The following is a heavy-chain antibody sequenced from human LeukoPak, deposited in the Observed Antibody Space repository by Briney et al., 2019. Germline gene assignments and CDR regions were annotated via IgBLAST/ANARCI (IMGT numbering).Heavy chain of an antibody. D-gene: IGHD6-19*01. CDR1: GCTISRYG. Sequence: GRTLRLSCAASGCTISRYGMHWVRQPPGKGLEWVADISYDGSKKTYADSVKGRFTISRDNSKNTLNLQMTSLRAEDTAVYYCARVSEDYSSGWYEEYFQYGGQGTLVIVSS. J-gene: IGHJ1*01. CDR3: ARVSEDYSSGWYEEYFQY. CDR2: ISYDGSKK. V-gene: IGHV3-33*01.